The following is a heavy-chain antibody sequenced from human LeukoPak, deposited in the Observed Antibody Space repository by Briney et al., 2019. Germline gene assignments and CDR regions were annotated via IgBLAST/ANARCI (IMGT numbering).Heavy chain of an antibody. V-gene: IGHV3-43D*03. J-gene: IGHJ4*02. CDR2: ISWDGGST. CDR1: GFTFDDYA. D-gene: IGHD6-13*01. Sequence: GGSLRPSCAASGFTFDDYAMHWVRQAPGKGLEWVSLISWDGGSTYYADSVKGRFTISRDNSKNTLYLQMNSLRAEDTAVYYCAKEFDSSSWDNYFDYWGQGTLVTVSS. CDR3: AKEFDSSSWDNYFDY.